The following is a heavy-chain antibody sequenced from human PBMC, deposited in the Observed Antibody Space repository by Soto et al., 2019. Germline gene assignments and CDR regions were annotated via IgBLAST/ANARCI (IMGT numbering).Heavy chain of an antibody. Sequence: QVQLVQSGAEVKKPGSSVKVSCKASGGTFSSYAISWVRQAPGQGLEWMGGIIPIFGTANYAQKFQGRVTITADESTSKAYMELSSLRSEDTAVYYCARERRGGNHRGGFDYWGQGTLVTVSS. D-gene: IGHD2-15*01. V-gene: IGHV1-69*12. J-gene: IGHJ4*02. CDR2: IIPIFGTA. CDR1: GGTFSSYA. CDR3: ARERRGGNHRGGFDY.